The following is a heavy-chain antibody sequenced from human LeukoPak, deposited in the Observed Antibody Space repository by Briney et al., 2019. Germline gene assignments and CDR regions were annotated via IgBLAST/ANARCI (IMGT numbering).Heavy chain of an antibody. Sequence: GGSLRLSCAASGFTFRNYAMRWVRQAPGKGLEWVSSITGSGDSTYYADSVKGRFTISRDNSQNTLYLQMNSLRAEDTAVYYCADRNSWSPVDNWGHKTLVTVSS. CDR3: ADRNSWSPVDN. V-gene: IGHV3-23*01. CDR1: GFTFRNYA. CDR2: ITGSGDST. D-gene: IGHD2-21*01. J-gene: IGHJ4*01.